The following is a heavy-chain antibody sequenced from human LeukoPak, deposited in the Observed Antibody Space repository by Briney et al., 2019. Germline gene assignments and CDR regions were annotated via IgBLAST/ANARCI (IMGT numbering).Heavy chain of an antibody. Sequence: GGSLRLSCAASGFTFSSYWMTWVRQAPGKGLEWVANIKEDGSEKYYVDSVKGRFTISRDNAKNSLSLQMNSLRAEDTAVYFCARGGSFSSSWGQGTLVTVSS. D-gene: IGHD5-12*01. CDR2: IKEDGSEK. V-gene: IGHV3-7*04. CDR1: GFTFSSYW. J-gene: IGHJ5*02. CDR3: ARGGSFSSS.